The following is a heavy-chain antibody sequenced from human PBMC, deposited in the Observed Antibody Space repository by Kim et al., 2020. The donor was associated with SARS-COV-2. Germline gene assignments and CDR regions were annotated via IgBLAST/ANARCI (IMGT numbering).Heavy chain of an antibody. CDR3: ARGWELVDY. Sequence: GSTSYAQKFQGRVTMTRDTSTSTVYMELSSLRSEDTAVYYCARGWELVDYWGQGTLVTVSS. J-gene: IGHJ4*02. V-gene: IGHV1-46*01. D-gene: IGHD1-26*01. CDR2: GST.